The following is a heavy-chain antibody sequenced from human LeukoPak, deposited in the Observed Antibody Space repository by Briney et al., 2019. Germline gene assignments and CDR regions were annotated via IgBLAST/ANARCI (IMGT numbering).Heavy chain of an antibody. CDR1: GGTFSSYA. CDR3: ARPSTSTDAFDI. Sequence: GSSVKVSCKASGGTFSSYAISWVRQAPGQGLEWMGGIIPIFGTANYAQKFQGRVTITADESTSTAYMELSSLSSEDTAVYYCARPSTSTDAFDIWGQGTMVTVSS. V-gene: IGHV1-69*01. CDR2: IIPIFGTA. D-gene: IGHD5/OR15-5a*01. J-gene: IGHJ3*02.